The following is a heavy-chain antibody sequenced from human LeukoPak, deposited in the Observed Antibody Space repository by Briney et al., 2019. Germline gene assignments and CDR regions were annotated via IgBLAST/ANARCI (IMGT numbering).Heavy chain of an antibody. CDR2: ISWNSGGI. CDR3: AKGLVTMVRGASDY. J-gene: IGHJ4*02. CDR1: GFTFDDYA. Sequence: GRSLRLSCAASGFTFDDYAMHWVRQAPGKGLEWVSGISWNSGGIGYADSVKGRFTISRDNAKNSLYLQMNSLRAEDTALYYCAKGLVTMVRGASDYWGQGTLVTVSS. V-gene: IGHV3-9*01. D-gene: IGHD3-10*01.